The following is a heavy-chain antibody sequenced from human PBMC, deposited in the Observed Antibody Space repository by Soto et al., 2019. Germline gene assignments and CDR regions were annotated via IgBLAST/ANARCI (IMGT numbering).Heavy chain of an antibody. V-gene: IGHV3-66*01. J-gene: IGHJ5*02. CDR3: AREGRGGGWFDP. CDR2: IYSGGDT. D-gene: IGHD3-10*01. Sequence: EVQLVESGGGLVQPGGSLRLSCAGSGFTVSSNYMNWVRQAPGKGLEWVSVIYSGGDTYYADSVKDRFTISRDNSKNTLYLQMNSLRAEDTAVYYCAREGRGGGWFDPWGQGTLVTVS. CDR1: GFTVSSNY.